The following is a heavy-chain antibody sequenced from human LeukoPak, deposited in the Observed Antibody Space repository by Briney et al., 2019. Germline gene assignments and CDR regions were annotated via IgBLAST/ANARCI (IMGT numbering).Heavy chain of an antibody. CDR3: AKGGPRYYYYYVDV. CDR1: GFTFDDYA. Sequence: AGGSLRLSCAAPGFTFDDYAMHWVRQAPGKGLEWVSLISWDGGSTYYADSVKGRFTISRDNSKNSLYLQMNSLRAEDTALYYCAKGGPRYYYYYVDVWGKGTTVTVSS. J-gene: IGHJ6*03. CDR2: ISWDGGST. D-gene: IGHD3-10*01. V-gene: IGHV3-43D*03.